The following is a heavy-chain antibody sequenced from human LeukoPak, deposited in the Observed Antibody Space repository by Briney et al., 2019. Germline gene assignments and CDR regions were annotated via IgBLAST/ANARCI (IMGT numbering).Heavy chain of an antibody. CDR3: AREDCSSTSCNDAFDI. CDR2: LNPNSGGT. D-gene: IGHD2-2*01. J-gene: IGHJ3*02. Sequence: KPGASVKVSCKASGYTFTGYYMHWVRQAPGQGLEWMGWLNPNSGGTNYAQKFQGRVTMTRDTSISTAYMELSRLRSDDTAVYYCAREDCSSTSCNDAFDIWGQGTMVTVSS. CDR1: GYTFTGYY. V-gene: IGHV1-2*02.